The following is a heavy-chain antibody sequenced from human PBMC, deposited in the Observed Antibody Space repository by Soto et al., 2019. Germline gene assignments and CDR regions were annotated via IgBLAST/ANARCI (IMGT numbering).Heavy chain of an antibody. Sequence: SQTLPLTCAISRDGVSSNSAAWNWIRQSPSRGLEWLGRTYYRTKWYNDYAVSVKSRITINPGTSKNQFSLQLNSVTPEDTAVYFCARDHSSKGYGMDVWGQGTTVTASS. V-gene: IGHV6-1*01. J-gene: IGHJ6*02. CDR1: RDGVSSNSAA. D-gene: IGHD6-13*01. CDR2: TYYRTKWYN. CDR3: ARDHSSKGYGMDV.